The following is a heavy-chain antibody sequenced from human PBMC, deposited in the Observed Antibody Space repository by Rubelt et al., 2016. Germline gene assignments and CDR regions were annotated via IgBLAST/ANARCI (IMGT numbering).Heavy chain of an antibody. CDR2: INHSGST. J-gene: IGHJ3*02. D-gene: IGHD6-13*01. V-gene: IGHV4-34*01. CDR3: ARSSSSWYRDAFDI. CDR1: GGSFSGYY. Sequence: QVQLQQWGAGLLKPSETLSLTCAVYGGSFSGYYWSWIRQPPGKGLEWIGEINHSGSTNYNPSLKRRVTISVDTSTNQFSLKLGSVTAADTAVYYCARSSSSWYRDAFDIWGQGTMVTVSS.